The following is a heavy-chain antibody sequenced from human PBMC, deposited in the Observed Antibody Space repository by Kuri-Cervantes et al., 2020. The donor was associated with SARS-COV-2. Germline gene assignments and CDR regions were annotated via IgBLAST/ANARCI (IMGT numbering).Heavy chain of an antibody. Sequence: ASVKVSCKASGYIFNSFGITWVRQAPGQGLGWMGWISTYNGDTEYAQKFQGRVTMTTDTLRTTAFMELRSLRSDDTAVYYCARVKAVVGATELRHDRLGLDYWGQGTLVTVSS. CDR1: GYIFNSFG. J-gene: IGHJ4*02. D-gene: IGHD1-26*01. V-gene: IGHV1-18*04. CDR3: ARVKAVVGATELRHDRLGLDY. CDR2: ISTYNGDT.